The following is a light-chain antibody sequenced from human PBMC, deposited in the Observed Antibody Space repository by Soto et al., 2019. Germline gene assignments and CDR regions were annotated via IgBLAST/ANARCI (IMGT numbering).Light chain of an antibody. J-gene: IGKJ1*01. CDR2: AAS. CDR3: QQYNTYST. Sequence: DIQLTQSPSFLSASVGDRVTITCRASQGISSYLAWYQQKPGKAPKLLIYAASTLQSGVPSRFSGSGSVTEFTLTISSLQPDDFATYYCQQYNTYSTFGQGTKLDIK. CDR1: QGISSY. V-gene: IGKV1-9*01.